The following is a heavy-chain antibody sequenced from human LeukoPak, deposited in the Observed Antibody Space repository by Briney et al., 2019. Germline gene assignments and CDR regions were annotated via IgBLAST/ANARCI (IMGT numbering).Heavy chain of an antibody. CDR3: ARDDLQYSSSWYYFDY. CDR1: GGSISSYY. V-gene: IGHV4-4*07. CDR2: IHTSGST. Sequence: SETLSLTCTVSGGSISSYYWSWIRQPAGKGLEWIGRIHTSGSTYYNPSLKSRVTISVDTSKNQFSLKLSSVTAADTAVYYCARDDLQYSSSWYYFDYWGQGTLVTVSS. D-gene: IGHD6-13*01. J-gene: IGHJ4*02.